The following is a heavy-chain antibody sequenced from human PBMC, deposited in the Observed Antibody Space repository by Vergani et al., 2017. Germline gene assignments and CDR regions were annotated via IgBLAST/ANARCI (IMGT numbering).Heavy chain of an antibody. D-gene: IGHD2-21*02. J-gene: IGHJ6*02. CDR2: IHTSGST. CDR1: GGSINSHNYY. CDR3: ARHLAYCGGDCYPYYYGMDV. V-gene: IGHV4-61*02. Sequence: QVQLQESGPGLVKPSQTLSLTCTVSGGSINSHNYYWSWIRQPAGKGLEWIGRIHTSGSTNYNPSLKSRVTMSEDTSKNQFSLNLTSVTAADTAVYYCARHLAYCGGDCYPYYYGMDVWGQGP.